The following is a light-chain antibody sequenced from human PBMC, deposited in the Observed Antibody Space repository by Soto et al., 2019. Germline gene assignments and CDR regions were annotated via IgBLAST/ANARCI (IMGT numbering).Light chain of an antibody. J-gene: IGKJ4*01. CDR3: QQANSFPLT. V-gene: IGKV1-12*01. CDR1: QAFGTW. CDR2: AAS. Sequence: DILMTQSPSSVSASVGARVTITCRASQAFGTWLAWFQQKPGEAPNLLIYAASSLQSGVPSRFSGSGSGTDFTLTISSLQPEDFATYYCQQANSFPLTFGGGTKVEIK.